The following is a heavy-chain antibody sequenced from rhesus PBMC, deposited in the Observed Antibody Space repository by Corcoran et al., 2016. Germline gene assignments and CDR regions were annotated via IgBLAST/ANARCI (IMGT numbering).Heavy chain of an antibody. J-gene: IGHJ4*01. CDR3: ARVPVIAADADY. CDR2: FYGSGGGT. D-gene: IGHD6-25*01. Sequence: QVQLQESGPGLVKPSETLSLTCAVSGGSISDDYYWSWIRQPPGKGLEWIGLFYGSGGGTNYNPSLKNRVTISIDPSKNQFSLKLSSVTAADTAVYYCARVPVIAADADYWGQGVLVTVSS. CDR1: GGSISDDYY. V-gene: IGHV4-106*01.